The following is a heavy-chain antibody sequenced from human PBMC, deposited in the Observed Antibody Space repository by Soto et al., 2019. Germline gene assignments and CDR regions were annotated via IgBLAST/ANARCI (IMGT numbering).Heavy chain of an antibody. CDR3: ARTTSPIGYYYDSSGYDY. CDR2: ISSSSSYI. CDR1: GFTFSSYS. D-gene: IGHD3-22*01. V-gene: IGHV3-21*01. J-gene: IGHJ4*02. Sequence: GGSLRLSCAASGFTFSSYSMNWVRQAPGKGLEWVSSISSSSSYIYYADSVKGRFTISRDNAKNSLYLQMNSLRAEDTAVYYCARTTSPIGYYYDSSGYDYWGQGTLVTVSS.